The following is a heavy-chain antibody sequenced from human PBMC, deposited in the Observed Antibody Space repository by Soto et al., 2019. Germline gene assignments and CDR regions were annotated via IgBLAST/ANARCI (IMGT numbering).Heavy chain of an antibody. CDR1: GFTFSSYG. V-gene: IGHV3-30*18. Sequence: QVQLVESGGGVVQPGRSLRLSCAASGFTFSSYGMHWVRQAPGKGLEWVAVISYDGGNKYYADSVKGRFTISRDNSNNTLYLQMNSLRAEDTAVYYCAKDHFYVYGSGSPGDYYFDYWGQGTLVTVSS. CDR2: ISYDGGNK. J-gene: IGHJ4*02. D-gene: IGHD3-10*01. CDR3: AKDHFYVYGSGSPGDYYFDY.